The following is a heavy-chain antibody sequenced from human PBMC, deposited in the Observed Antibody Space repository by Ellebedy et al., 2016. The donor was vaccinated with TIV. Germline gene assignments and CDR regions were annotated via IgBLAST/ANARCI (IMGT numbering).Heavy chain of an antibody. CDR3: ARDLWTKRGYYYGMDV. D-gene: IGHD3-10*01. Sequence: GSLRLXXTVSGGSVSSGSYYWSWIRQPPGKGLEWIGYIYYSGSTNYNPSLKSRVTISVDTSKNQFSLKLSAVTAADTAVYYCARDLWTKRGYYYGMDVWGQGTTVTVSS. CDR2: IYYSGST. J-gene: IGHJ6*02. CDR1: GGSVSSGSYY. V-gene: IGHV4-61*01.